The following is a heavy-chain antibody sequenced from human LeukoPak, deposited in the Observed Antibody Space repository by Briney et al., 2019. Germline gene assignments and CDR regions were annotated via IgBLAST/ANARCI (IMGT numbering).Heavy chain of an antibody. J-gene: IGHJ4*02. V-gene: IGHV2-5*01. D-gene: IGHD4-17*01. CDR3: AHTGYADYAFDY. CDR2: IYWNDEK. Sequence: KVSGPTLVNPTQTLTLTCTFSGFSVSTTGVGVGWIRQPPGKALEWLALIYWNDEKRYSPSLKTRLTITKDTSKNQVVLTMTNMDPVDTATYYCAHTGYADYAFDYWGQGTLVTVSS. CDR1: GFSVSTTGVG.